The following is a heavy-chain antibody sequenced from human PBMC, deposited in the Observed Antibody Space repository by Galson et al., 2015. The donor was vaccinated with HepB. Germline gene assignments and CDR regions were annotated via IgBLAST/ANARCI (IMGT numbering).Heavy chain of an antibody. CDR1: GYTFSSYS. J-gene: IGHJ5*02. Sequence: SVKVSCKASGYTFSSYSIAWVRQAPGQGLEWMGWINPCNHYTNYAQKVQGRVTMTTDTSTSTAYMELRSLRSDDTAVYYCARGAFVVVLRPNQNNWFDPWGQGTLFTVSS. V-gene: IGHV1-18*01. CDR2: INPCNHYT. CDR3: ARGAFVVVLRPNQNNWFDP. D-gene: IGHD2-15*01.